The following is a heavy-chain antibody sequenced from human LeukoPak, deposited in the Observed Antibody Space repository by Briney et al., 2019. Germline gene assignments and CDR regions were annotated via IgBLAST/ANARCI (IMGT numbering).Heavy chain of an antibody. CDR3: ARGHQLYYDILTGYANGGYYLDY. Sequence: SETLSLTCAVYGGSFSGYYWSWIHQPPGKGLEWIGEINHSGSTNYNPSLKSRVAISVDTSKNQFSLKLSSVTAADTAVYYCARGHQLYYDILTGYANGGYYLDYWGQGTLVTVSS. J-gene: IGHJ4*02. CDR1: GGSFSGYY. CDR2: INHSGST. V-gene: IGHV4-34*01. D-gene: IGHD3-9*01.